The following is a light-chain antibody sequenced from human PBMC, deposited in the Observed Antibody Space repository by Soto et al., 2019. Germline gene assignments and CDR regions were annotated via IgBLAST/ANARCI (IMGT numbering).Light chain of an antibody. Sequence: EIVLTQSPGTLSLSPGERATLSCRASQSLTSTYLAWYQQKPGQAPRLLIYGASSRATAIPDRFSGSGSGTDFTLTISRLEPEDVAMYFCQQYSSSPWTFGQGTKVEIK. J-gene: IGKJ1*01. CDR3: QQYSSSPWT. CDR2: GAS. V-gene: IGKV3-20*01. CDR1: QSLTSTY.